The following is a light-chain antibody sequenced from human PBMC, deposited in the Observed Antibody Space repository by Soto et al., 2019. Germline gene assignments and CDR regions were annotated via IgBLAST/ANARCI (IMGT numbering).Light chain of an antibody. CDR2: AAS. V-gene: IGKV1-6*01. CDR1: QGIRNE. J-gene: IGKJ1*01. CDR3: LQDHDDSWT. Sequence: ALTISHSISSLSAKVEDPVPIPSRATQGIRNELGWYQQKPGKAPTLLIYAASNLQSGVPSRFRGSRSGKEFTLTVSSLQPEDFATYYCLQDHDDSWTFGQGT.